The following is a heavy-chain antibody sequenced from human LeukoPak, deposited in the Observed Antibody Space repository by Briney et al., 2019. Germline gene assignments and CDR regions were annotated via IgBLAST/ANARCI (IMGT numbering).Heavy chain of an antibody. CDR1: GFTFSSYS. Sequence: GGSLRLSCAASGFTFSSYSMNWVRQAPGKGLEWVSSISSSSSYIYYADSVKGRFTISRDNSKNTLYLQMNSLRAEDSAVYSCARASGPFDYWGQGTLVTVSS. V-gene: IGHV3-21*01. CDR2: ISSSSSYI. CDR3: ARASGPFDY. D-gene: IGHD3-10*01. J-gene: IGHJ4*02.